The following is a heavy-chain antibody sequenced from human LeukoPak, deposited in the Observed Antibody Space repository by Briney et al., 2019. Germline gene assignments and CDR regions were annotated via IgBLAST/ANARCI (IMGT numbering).Heavy chain of an antibody. V-gene: IGHV4-34*01. J-gene: IGHJ4*02. CDR1: IESFSGYH. CDR2: ISDSGTT. Sequence: SETLSLTCAVYIESFSGYHWNWIRQTPGKGLEWIGEISDSGTTNINPSLRRRVSLSIDTSKNQFSLDMRSMTAADTAVYYCARPPRDYWGQGTLVTVSS. CDR3: ARPPRDY.